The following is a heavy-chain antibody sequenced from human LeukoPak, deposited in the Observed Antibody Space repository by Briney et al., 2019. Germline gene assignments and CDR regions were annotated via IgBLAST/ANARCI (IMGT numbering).Heavy chain of an antibody. CDR1: GYTFTSYY. V-gene: IGHV1-46*01. J-gene: IGHJ5*02. Sequence: ASVKVSCKASGYTFTSYYMHWVRQAPGQGLEWMGIINPSSGSTSYAQKFQGRVTMTRDTSISTAYMELSRLRSDDTAVYYCAREGWRIAVAGGRFDPWGQGTLVTVSS. CDR2: INPSSGST. CDR3: AREGWRIAVAGGRFDP. D-gene: IGHD6-19*01.